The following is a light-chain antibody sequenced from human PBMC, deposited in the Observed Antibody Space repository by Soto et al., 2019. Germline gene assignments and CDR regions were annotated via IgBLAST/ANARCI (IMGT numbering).Light chain of an antibody. Sequence: DIQMTQSPSSLSASVGDRVTITCRASQAVNNYLAWYQQKPGRAPKLLIYAASTLQSGVPSRFSGGGSGTDFSLTIGSLQPEDVATYYCQKYNNGPPATFGPGTKV. V-gene: IGKV1-27*01. CDR2: AAS. J-gene: IGKJ3*01. CDR1: QAVNNY. CDR3: QKYNNGPPAT.